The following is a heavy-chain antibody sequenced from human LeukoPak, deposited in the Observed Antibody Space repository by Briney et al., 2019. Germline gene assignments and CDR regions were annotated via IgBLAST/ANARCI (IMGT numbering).Heavy chain of an antibody. Sequence: GESLKISCKGSGYRSTSYWIGWVRQMPGKGLEWMGIIYPGDSDTRYSPSFQGQVTISADKSISTAYLQWSSLKASDTAMYYCTRHYGGNSGGHDYWGQGTLVTVSS. V-gene: IGHV5-51*01. J-gene: IGHJ4*02. CDR1: GYRSTSYW. CDR3: TRHYGGNSGGHDY. D-gene: IGHD4-23*01. CDR2: IYPGDSDT.